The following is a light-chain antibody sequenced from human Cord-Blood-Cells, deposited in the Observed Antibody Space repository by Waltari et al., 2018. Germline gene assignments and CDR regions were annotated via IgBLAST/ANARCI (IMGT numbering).Light chain of an antibody. CDR3: YSTDSSGNHRV. J-gene: IGLJ3*02. CDR2: EDS. V-gene: IGLV3-10*01. Sequence: SYALTQPPSVSVSPGHTARITCSGDALPKKYAYWYQQMSGQAPVLVTYEDSKRPSGIPERFSGSSSGTMATLTISGAQVEDEADYYWYSTDSSGNHRVFGGGTKLTVL. CDR1: ALPKKY.